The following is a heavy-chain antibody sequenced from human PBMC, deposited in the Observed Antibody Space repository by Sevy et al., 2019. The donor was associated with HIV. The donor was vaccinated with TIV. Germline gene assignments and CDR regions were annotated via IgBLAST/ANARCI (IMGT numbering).Heavy chain of an antibody. J-gene: IGHJ2*01. CDR1: GFTFSSYS. V-gene: IGHV3-48*02. CDR2: ISSSSSTI. CDR3: ARDGRYFVLRADL. Sequence: GGSLRLSCAASGFTFSSYSMNWVRQAPGKGLEWVSYISSSSSTIYYADSVKGRFTISRDNAKNSLYLQMNSLSDEDTAVYYCARDGRYFVLRADLWGRGTLVTVSS. D-gene: IGHD3-9*01.